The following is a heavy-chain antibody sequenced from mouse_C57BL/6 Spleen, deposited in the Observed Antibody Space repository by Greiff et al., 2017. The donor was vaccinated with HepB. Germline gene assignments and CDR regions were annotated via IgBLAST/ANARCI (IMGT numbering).Heavy chain of an antibody. V-gene: IGHV3-6*01. CDR3: ARGGGLYDYDY. Sequence: ESGPGLVKPSQSLSLTCSVTGYSITSGYYWNWIRQFPGNKLEWMGYISYDGSNNYNPSLKNRISITRDTSKNQFFLKLNSVTTEDTATYYCARGGGLYDYDYWGQGTTLTVSA. J-gene: IGHJ2*01. CDR1: GYSITSGYY. CDR2: ISYDGSN. D-gene: IGHD2-4*01.